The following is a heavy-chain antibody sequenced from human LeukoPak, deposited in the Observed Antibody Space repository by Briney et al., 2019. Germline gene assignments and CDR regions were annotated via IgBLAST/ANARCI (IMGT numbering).Heavy chain of an antibody. CDR3: ARVGGTARGWLDP. Sequence: SETLSLTCAVSGDSIRINYFWGWIRQPPGKRLEWIGSIYHSGTTYYNPSLESRVTIAVDTSKNQFSLKLRSVTAADTAVYSCARVGGTARGWLDPWGQGTLVSVS. J-gene: IGHJ5*02. CDR2: IYHSGTT. CDR1: GDSIRINYF. V-gene: IGHV4-38-2*01. D-gene: IGHD2-21*02.